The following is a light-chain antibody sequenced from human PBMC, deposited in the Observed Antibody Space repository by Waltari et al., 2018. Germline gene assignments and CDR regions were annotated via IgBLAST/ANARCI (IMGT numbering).Light chain of an antibody. CDR1: QSLVRFDGNSY. J-gene: IGKJ1*01. CDR3: KQYTRWPWT. V-gene: IGKV2-30*02. CDR2: MVS. Sequence: DVVLTQSPLPLPVSRGQPASTPCRPSQSLVRFDGNSYLIWFQQRPGQSPRRLIYMVSVLDSGVPDRFSGSGSGTDFTLNISRVQAEDVAVYYCKQYTRWPWTFGQGTKVEIK.